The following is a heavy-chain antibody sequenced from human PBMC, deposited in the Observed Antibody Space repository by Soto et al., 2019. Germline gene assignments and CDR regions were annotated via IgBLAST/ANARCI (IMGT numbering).Heavy chain of an antibody. CDR1: GDSITAYY. CDR2: IYHNGET. Sequence: SETLSLTCSVSGDSITAYYLSWLRQSPGKELEWIGYIYHNGETNYNPSLKSRVTISADTSKTQFSLRLSSVTAADTGVYYCARDKGGEFLNASGMDVGGQGTTVNVS. V-gene: IGHV4-59*01. CDR3: ARDKGGEFLNASGMDV. D-gene: IGHD3-10*01. J-gene: IGHJ6*02.